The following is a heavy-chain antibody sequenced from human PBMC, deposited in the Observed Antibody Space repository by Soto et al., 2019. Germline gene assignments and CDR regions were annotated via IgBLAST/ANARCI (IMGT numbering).Heavy chain of an antibody. D-gene: IGHD4-4*01. V-gene: IGHV1-2*02. J-gene: IGHJ6*02. CDR1: GYTFSVYH. CDR3: AKELQRGIDV. Sequence: SVKVSCKASGYTFSVYHMHWVRQAPGQGLEWMGWVHPNSGGTNYAQSFEGRVTMTRDTSINTAYMELSRLTSDDTAVYYCAKELQRGIDVWGQGTTVTVSS. CDR2: VHPNSGGT.